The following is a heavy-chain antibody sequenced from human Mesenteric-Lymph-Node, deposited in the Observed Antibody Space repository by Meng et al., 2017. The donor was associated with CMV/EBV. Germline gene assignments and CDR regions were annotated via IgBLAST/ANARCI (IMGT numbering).Heavy chain of an antibody. CDR2: IYYSGST. CDR3: ARESYNWNDVSDSGY. CDR1: GGSFSGNY. V-gene: IGHV4-59*01. Sequence: GSLRLSCAVYGGSFSGNYWSWIRQPPGKGLEWIGYIYYSGSTNYNPSLKSRVTISVDTSKNQFSLKLSSVTAADTAVYYCARESYNWNDVSDSGYWGQGTLVTVSS. J-gene: IGHJ4*02. D-gene: IGHD1-20*01.